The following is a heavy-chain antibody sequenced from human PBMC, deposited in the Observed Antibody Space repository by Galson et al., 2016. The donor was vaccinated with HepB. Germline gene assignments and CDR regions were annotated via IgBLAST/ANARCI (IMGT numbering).Heavy chain of an antibody. V-gene: IGHV3-23*01. CDR2: ISATGGRT. J-gene: IGHJ6*02. CDR3: ARDPYYYGMDV. CDR1: GFIFSSYA. Sequence: SLRLSCAASGFIFSSYAMSWVRQAPGGELEWVAVISATGGRTDHADSVKGRFTISRDNAKNSLYLQMNSLRDEDTAVYYCARDPYYYGMDVWGQGTTVTVSS.